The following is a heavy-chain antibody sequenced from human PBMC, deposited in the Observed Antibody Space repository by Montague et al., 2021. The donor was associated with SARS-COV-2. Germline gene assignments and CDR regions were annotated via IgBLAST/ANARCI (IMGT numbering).Heavy chain of an antibody. Sequence: SETLSLTSAVYGGSPSGYYWSWIRQTPGKGLEWIGEINHIGNTNYNPSLKSRLTISLDTSKKQFSLKLSSVTTADTAVYYRARGADDEFWSGYLRYKCFDPWGLGTPVTVSS. V-gene: IGHV4-34*01. D-gene: IGHD3-3*01. CDR1: GGSPSGYY. CDR3: ARGADDEFWSGYLRYKCFDP. CDR2: INHIGNT. J-gene: IGHJ5*02.